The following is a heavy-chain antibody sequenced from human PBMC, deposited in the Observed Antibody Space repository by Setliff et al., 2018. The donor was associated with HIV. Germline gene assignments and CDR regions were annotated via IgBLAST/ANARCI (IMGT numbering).Heavy chain of an antibody. CDR1: GFTFEDYG. J-gene: IGHJ4*02. V-gene: IGHV3-20*04. CDR3: ARPGGSYGDYGWYLRF. D-gene: IGHD4-17*01. Sequence: PGGSLRLSCAVSGFTFEDYGMSWVRQAPGKGLEWVSGINWNGGSTGYVDSVKGRFTISRDNAKNSLYLQMNSLRAEDTAVYYCARPGGSYGDYGWYLRFWGQGTLVTVSS. CDR2: INWNGGST.